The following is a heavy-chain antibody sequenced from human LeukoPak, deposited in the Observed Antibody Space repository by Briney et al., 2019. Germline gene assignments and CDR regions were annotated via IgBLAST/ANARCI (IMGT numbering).Heavy chain of an antibody. D-gene: IGHD3-10*01. CDR1: GYTFTGYY. Sequence: ASVKVSCKASGYTFTGYYMHWVRQAPGQGLEWMGWINPNSGGTNYAQKFQGRVTMTRDTSISTAYMELSRLRSDDTAVYYCARGIGDLYPYYYYYMDVWGKGTTVTVSS. CDR2: INPNSGGT. CDR3: ARGIGDLYPYYYYYMDV. J-gene: IGHJ6*03. V-gene: IGHV1-2*02.